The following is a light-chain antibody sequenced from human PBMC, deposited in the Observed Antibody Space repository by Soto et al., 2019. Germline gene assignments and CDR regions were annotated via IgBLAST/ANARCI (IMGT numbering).Light chain of an antibody. Sequence: QSVLTQPPSMSGAPGQRVTISCTGSSSNIGAGYDVHWYQQLPGTAPKLLVYANNNRPSGVPDRFSGSKSGTSASLAITGLQAEDGADYYCQSYDSSLSGFYVFGTGTKLTVL. CDR1: SSNIGAGYD. CDR2: ANN. CDR3: QSYDSSLSGFYV. V-gene: IGLV1-40*01. J-gene: IGLJ1*01.